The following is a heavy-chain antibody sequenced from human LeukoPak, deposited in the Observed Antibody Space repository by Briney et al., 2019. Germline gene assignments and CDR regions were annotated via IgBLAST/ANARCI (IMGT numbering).Heavy chain of an antibody. D-gene: IGHD3-10*02. CDR3: ARDRDYYVPDY. Sequence: SETLSLTCTVSGGSISSYYWSWIRQPPGKGLEWIGYIYYSGSTNYNPSLKSRVTISVDTSKNQFSLKLSSVTAADTAVYYCARDRDYYVPDYWGQGTLVTVSS. J-gene: IGHJ4*02. V-gene: IGHV4-59*12. CDR1: GGSISSYY. CDR2: IYYSGST.